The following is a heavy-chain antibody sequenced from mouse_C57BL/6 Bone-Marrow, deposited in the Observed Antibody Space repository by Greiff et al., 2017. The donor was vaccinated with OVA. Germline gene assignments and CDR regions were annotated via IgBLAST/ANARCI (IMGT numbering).Heavy chain of an antibody. CDR2: IHPSDSDT. D-gene: IGHD2-5*01. J-gene: IGHJ4*01. CDR1: GYTFTSYW. V-gene: IGHV1-74*01. CDR3: AVPPRSNYSYYCAMDD. Sequence: QVQLQQPGAELVKPGASVKLSCKASGYTFTSYWMHWVKQRPGQGLEWIGRIHPSDSDTNYNQKFKGKATFTVDKSSSTAYMQLSSLTAEDSAVYYSAVPPRSNYSYYCAMDDWGQGTTVTVSS.